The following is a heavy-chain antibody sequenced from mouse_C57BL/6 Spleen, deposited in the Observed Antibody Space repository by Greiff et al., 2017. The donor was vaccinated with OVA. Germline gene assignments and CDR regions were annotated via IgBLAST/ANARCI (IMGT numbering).Heavy chain of an antibody. D-gene: IGHD4-1*01. CDR3: ALTGPFAY. CDR2: IDPEDGET. V-gene: IGHV14-2*01. Sequence: VQLKQSGAELVKPGASVKLSCTASGFNIKDYYMHWVKQRTEQGLEWIGRIDPEDGETKYAPKFQGKATITADTSSNTASLQLSSLTSEDTAVYYCALTGPFAYWGQGTLVTVSA. CDR1: GFNIKDYY. J-gene: IGHJ3*01.